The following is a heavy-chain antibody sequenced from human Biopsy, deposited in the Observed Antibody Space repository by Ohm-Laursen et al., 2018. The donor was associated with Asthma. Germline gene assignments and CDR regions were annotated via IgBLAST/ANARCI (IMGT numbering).Heavy chain of an antibody. Sequence: TQTLTLTCTVSGFSLRNARMGVTWIRQPPVKALEWLAHIFSNDEKSYSTSLKSRITISKDTAKSQVVLTMSNMDPVDTATYYCARVVNYDFRSGYWSDPWGQGTLVTVSS. V-gene: IGHV2-26*01. CDR1: GFSLRNARMG. CDR2: IFSNDEK. J-gene: IGHJ5*02. CDR3: ARVVNYDFRSGYWSDP. D-gene: IGHD3-3*01.